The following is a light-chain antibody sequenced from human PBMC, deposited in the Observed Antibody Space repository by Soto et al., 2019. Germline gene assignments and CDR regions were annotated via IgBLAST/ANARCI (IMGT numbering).Light chain of an antibody. CDR2: AAS. V-gene: IGKV3-20*01. J-gene: IGKJ1*01. CDR3: QQYGSSRWT. CDR1: QSISSTY. Sequence: PGERATLSCRASQSISSTYLAWYQQKPGQAPRPLISAASNRATGTPDRFSGSGSGTDFTLTISRLEPEDFAVYYCQQYGSSRWTFGHGTKVEVK.